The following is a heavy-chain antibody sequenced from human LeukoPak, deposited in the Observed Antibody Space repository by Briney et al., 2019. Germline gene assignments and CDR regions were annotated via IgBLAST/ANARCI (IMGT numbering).Heavy chain of an antibody. Sequence: GGSLRLSCAASGFIFSSYAMSWVRQAPGKGLEWVSVISGSGSSTYYADSVKGRFTISRDNSKNTLYLQMNSLRAEDTAVYYCAKDGGLWVSAHWGDSWGRGTLVTVSS. V-gene: IGHV3-23*01. J-gene: IGHJ4*02. D-gene: IGHD7-27*01. CDR3: AKDGGLWVSAHWGDS. CDR2: ISGSGSST. CDR1: GFIFSSYA.